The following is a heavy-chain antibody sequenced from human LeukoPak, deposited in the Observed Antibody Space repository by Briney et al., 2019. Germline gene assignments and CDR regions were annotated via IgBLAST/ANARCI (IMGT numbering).Heavy chain of an antibody. J-gene: IGHJ4*02. D-gene: IGHD2-2*01. CDR3: AREREYCSSTSCSPAVDY. CDR2: IKQDGSEK. CDR1: GFTFSSYW. Sequence: GGSLRLSCAASGFTFSSYWMSWVRQAPGKGLEWVANIKQDGSEKYYVDSVKGRFTISRDNAKNTLYLQMNSLRAEDTAVYYCAREREYCSSTSCSPAVDYWGQGTLVTVSS. V-gene: IGHV3-7*01.